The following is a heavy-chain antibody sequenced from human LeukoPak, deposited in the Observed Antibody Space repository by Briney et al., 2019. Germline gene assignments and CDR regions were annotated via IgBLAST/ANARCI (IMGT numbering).Heavy chain of an antibody. CDR3: ARLGSGYFDWFFDY. Sequence: SETLSLTCTVSGGSISSSSYYWGWIRQPPGKGLEWIGSIYYSGSTYYNPSLKSRVTISVDTSKNQFPLKPSSVTAADTAVYYCARLGSGYFDWFFDYWGQGTLVTVSS. CDR2: IYYSGST. V-gene: IGHV4-39*01. D-gene: IGHD3-9*01. J-gene: IGHJ4*02. CDR1: GGSISSSSYY.